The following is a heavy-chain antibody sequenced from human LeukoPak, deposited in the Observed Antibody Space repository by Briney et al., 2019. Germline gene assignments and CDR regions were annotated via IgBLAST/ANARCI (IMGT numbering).Heavy chain of an antibody. CDR3: ARDAPYYYYMDV. J-gene: IGHJ6*03. CDR1: GGSISSYY. CDR2: IYYSGST. V-gene: IGHV4-59*01. Sequence: KPSETLSLTCTVSGGSISSYYWSWIRQPPGKGLEWIGYIYYSGSTNYNPSLKSRVTISVDTSKNQFSLKLSSVTAADTAVYYCARDAPYYYYMDVWGKGTTVTISS.